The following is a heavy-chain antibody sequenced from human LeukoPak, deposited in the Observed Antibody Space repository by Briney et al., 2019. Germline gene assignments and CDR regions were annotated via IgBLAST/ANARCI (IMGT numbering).Heavy chain of an antibody. J-gene: IGHJ4*02. CDR3: ARVRYCSGVNCYPDDN. CDR1: GFTFSTYR. V-gene: IGHV3-7*01. CDR2: IKQDGSEK. D-gene: IGHD2-15*01. Sequence: GGSLRLSCAASGFTFSTYRMSWVRQAPGKGLEWVANIKQDGSEKHYVDSVKGRFTISRDNSKNTLYLEMNSLSTEDTAVYYCARVRYCSGVNCYPDDNWGQGTLVTVSS.